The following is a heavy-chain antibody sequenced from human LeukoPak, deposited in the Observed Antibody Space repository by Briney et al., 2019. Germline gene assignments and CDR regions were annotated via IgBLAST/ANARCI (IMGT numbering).Heavy chain of an antibody. CDR2: VWNDGSKN. CDR3: AKDWSLGYGCLDY. D-gene: IGHD5-12*01. J-gene: IGHJ4*02. CDR1: GFAFSKFG. Sequence: GGSLRLSCAASGFAFSKFGMHWVRQTPGKGLEWVALVWNDGSKNYYADSVKGRFTISRDNSKDTLYLLLNSLRAEDTAVYYCAKDWSLGYGCLDYWGQGTLVTVSS. V-gene: IGHV3-33*06.